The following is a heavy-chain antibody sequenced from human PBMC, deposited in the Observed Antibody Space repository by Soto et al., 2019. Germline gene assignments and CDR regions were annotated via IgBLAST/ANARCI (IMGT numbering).Heavy chain of an antibody. J-gene: IGHJ4*02. D-gene: IGHD3-22*01. CDR1: GFTFSDHY. CDR3: ARAGYYDSSGYC. Sequence: VQLVESGGGLVQPGGSLRLSCAASGFTFSDHYMDWVRQAPGKGLEWVGRIRNKANSYTTEYAASVKGRFTISRDDSKNSLYLQMNSLRAEDTAVYYCARAGYYDSSGYCWGQGTLVTVSS. CDR2: IRNKANSYTT. V-gene: IGHV3-72*01.